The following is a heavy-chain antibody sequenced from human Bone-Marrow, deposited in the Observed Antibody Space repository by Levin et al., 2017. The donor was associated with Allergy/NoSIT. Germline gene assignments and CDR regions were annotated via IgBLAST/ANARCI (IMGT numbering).Heavy chain of an antibody. Sequence: ASVKVSCKASGDTLTNYVINWVRQATGQGLEWIGWMNINNGNTGYAQKFQDRVTLTRNTPINTAYMELSGLTSEDTAFYYCARGLFWASGRIDSWGPGTLVTVSS. CDR2: MNINNGNT. V-gene: IGHV1-8*01. D-gene: IGHD3-10*02. J-gene: IGHJ4*02. CDR3: ARGLFWASGRIDS. CDR1: GDTLTNYV.